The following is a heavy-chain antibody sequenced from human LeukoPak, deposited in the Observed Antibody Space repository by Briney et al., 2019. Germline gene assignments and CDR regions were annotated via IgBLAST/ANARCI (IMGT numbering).Heavy chain of an antibody. D-gene: IGHD3-10*01. V-gene: IGHV4-34*01. J-gene: IGHJ4*02. Sequence: SGTLSLTCAVYGRSFSGYYWSWIRQPPGKGLEWLGEINHSGSTNYNPSLKSRVTISVDTSKNQFSLKLSSVTAADTAVYYCARASITMVRGVIITSHFDYWGQGTLVTVSS. CDR3: ARASITMVRGVIITSHFDY. CDR1: GRSFSGYY. CDR2: INHSGST.